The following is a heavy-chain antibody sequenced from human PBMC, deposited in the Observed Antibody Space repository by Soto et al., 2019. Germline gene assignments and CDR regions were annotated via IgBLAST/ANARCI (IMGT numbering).Heavy chain of an antibody. D-gene: IGHD2-2*01. CDR3: AKVPASGNNPDAFDS. V-gene: IGHV3-30*18. J-gene: IGHJ3*02. Sequence: GGSLRLSCAASGFTFSSYGMHWVRQAPGKGLERVAVISYDGSNKYYADSAKGRFTISRDNSKNTLYLQMNSLGAEDTAVYYCAKVPASGNNPDAFDSWGQGTMVTVSS. CDR2: ISYDGSNK. CDR1: GFTFSSYG.